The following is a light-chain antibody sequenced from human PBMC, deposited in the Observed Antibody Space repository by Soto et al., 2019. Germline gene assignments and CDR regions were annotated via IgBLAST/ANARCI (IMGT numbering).Light chain of an antibody. CDR3: QQSYSSPPT. CDR1: QSISRW. V-gene: IGKV1D-12*01. Sequence: DIQMTQSPSSVSASVGDRVTITCRASQSISRWLAWHQQKPGKAPKRLIYSASSLQSGVPSRFSGSGSGTEFTLTISSLQPEDFATYYCQQSYSSPPTFGQGTKVDIK. CDR2: SAS. J-gene: IGKJ1*01.